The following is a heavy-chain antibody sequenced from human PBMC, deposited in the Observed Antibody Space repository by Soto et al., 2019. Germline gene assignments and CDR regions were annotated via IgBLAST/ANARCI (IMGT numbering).Heavy chain of an antibody. Sequence: QVQLQESGPGLVKPSGTLSLTCAVSGGSISSSNWWSWVRQPPGKGLEWIGEIYHSGSTNYNPSPRSRVTISVDKSKNQSSLKLRSVTAADAAVYYCARKGDGSTLCGMDVWGQGTTVTVSS. CDR3: ARKGDGSTLCGMDV. V-gene: IGHV4-4*02. J-gene: IGHJ6*02. CDR1: GGSISSSNW. CDR2: IYHSGST. D-gene: IGHD3-10*01.